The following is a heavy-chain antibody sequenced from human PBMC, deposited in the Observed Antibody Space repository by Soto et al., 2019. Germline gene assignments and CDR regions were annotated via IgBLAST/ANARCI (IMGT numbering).Heavy chain of an antibody. J-gene: IGHJ4*02. CDR3: AMETGGAGYSSGWFGY. Sequence: EVQLVESGGGLVQPGGSLRLSCAASGFTFSSYSMNWVRQAPGKGLVWVSYISSSSNTIYYADSVKGRFTISRDNAKNSLYLQMNSLRAEATAGYYCAMETGGAGYSSGWFGYWGQGTLVTVSS. CDR2: ISSSSNTI. CDR1: GFTFSSYS. V-gene: IGHV3-48*01. D-gene: IGHD6-19*01.